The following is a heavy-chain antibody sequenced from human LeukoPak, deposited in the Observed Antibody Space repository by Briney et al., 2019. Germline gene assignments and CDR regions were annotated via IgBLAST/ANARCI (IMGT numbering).Heavy chain of an antibody. CDR3: ARQCSSTSCYGAFDI. CDR2: IYYSGST. CDR1: GGSISSHY. D-gene: IGHD2-2*01. V-gene: IGHV4-59*05. Sequence: SETLSLTCTVSGGSISSHYWSWIRQPPGKGLEWIGSIYYSGSTYYNPSLKSRVTISVDTSKNQFSLKLSSVTAADTAVYYCARQCSSTSCYGAFDIWGQGTMVTVSS. J-gene: IGHJ3*02.